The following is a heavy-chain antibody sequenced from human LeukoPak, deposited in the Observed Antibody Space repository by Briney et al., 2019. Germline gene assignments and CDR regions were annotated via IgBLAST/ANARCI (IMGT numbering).Heavy chain of an antibody. V-gene: IGHV3-11*01. CDR2: ISSSGSTI. CDR1: GFIVSSNH. CDR3: ARGDDWFDP. Sequence: PGGSLRLSCAASGFIVSSNHMSWVRQAPGKGLEWVSYISSSGSTIYYADSVKGRFTISRDNAKNSLYLQMNSLRAEDTAVYYCARGDDWFDPWGQGTLVTVSS. J-gene: IGHJ5*02. D-gene: IGHD3-16*01.